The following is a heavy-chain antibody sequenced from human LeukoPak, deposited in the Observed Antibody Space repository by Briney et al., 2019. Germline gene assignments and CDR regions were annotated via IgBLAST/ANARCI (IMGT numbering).Heavy chain of an antibody. D-gene: IGHD1-26*01. CDR2: IYPGDSDT. J-gene: IGHJ5*02. CDR1: GFSSASYW. V-gene: IGHV5-51*01. Sequence: GESLKISCKGSGFSSASYWIAWVRQMPGKGLEWMGIIYPGDSDTRYSPSFQGQVTISADKSISTAYLQWSSLKASDTAMYYCAVTSGSYGTSWFDPWGQGTLVTVSS. CDR3: AVTSGSYGTSWFDP.